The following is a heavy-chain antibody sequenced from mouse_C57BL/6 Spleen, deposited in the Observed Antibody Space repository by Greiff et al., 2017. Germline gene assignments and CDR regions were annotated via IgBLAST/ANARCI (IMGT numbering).Heavy chain of an antibody. CDR3: ARVYGNYWYFDV. CDR2: ISPRDGST. V-gene: IGHV1-85*01. Sequence: QVQLQQSGPELVKPGASVKLSCKASGYSFTSYDINWVKQRPGQGLEWIGWISPRDGSTKYNEKFKGKATLTVDTSSSTPFIELHSLTSADSAVYFCARVYGNYWYFDVGGTGTTVTVSS. D-gene: IGHD2-10*02. CDR1: GYSFTSYD. J-gene: IGHJ1*03.